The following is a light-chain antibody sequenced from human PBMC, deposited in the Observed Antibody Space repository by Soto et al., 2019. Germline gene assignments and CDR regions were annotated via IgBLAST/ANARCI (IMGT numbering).Light chain of an antibody. V-gene: IGLV1-51*01. J-gene: IGLJ2*01. CDR1: SSNIGANY. CDR2: DNN. Sequence: QSVLTQPPSVSAAPGQKVTISCSGSSSNIGANYVSWYQHLPGTAPRPLIHDNNDRPSGTPDRFSGSKSGTSATLGITGLQTGDEADYYCATWDSSLRAVVFGGGTKVTVL. CDR3: ATWDSSLRAVV.